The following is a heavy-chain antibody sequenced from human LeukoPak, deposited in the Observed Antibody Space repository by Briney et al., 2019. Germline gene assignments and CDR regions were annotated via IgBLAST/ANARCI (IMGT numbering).Heavy chain of an antibody. Sequence: GGSLRLSCAASGFTFSSYAISWVRQAPGQGLEWMGGIIPIFGTANYAQKFQGRVTITTDESTSTAYMELSSLRSEDTAVYYCARDRGSFDSSGYYLKGYFDYWGQGTLVTVSS. CDR1: GFTFSSYA. D-gene: IGHD3-22*01. CDR3: ARDRGSFDSSGYYLKGYFDY. J-gene: IGHJ4*02. CDR2: IIPIFGTA. V-gene: IGHV1-69*05.